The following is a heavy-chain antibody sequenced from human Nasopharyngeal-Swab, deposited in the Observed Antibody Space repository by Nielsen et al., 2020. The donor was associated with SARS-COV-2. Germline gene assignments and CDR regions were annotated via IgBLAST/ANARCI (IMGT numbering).Heavy chain of an antibody. CDR3: ARDRRDVDNQ. CDR1: GFAVSGNY. J-gene: IGHJ4*02. CDR2: MYAGGDI. V-gene: IGHV3-53*01. D-gene: IGHD5-24*01. Sequence: GGSLRLSCAASGFAVSGNYMSWFRQAPGKGLEWVSVMYAGGDISYADSVKGRFTISRDSSKNTLYLQMHSLRVEDTALYYCARDRRDVDNQWGQGTLVTVPS.